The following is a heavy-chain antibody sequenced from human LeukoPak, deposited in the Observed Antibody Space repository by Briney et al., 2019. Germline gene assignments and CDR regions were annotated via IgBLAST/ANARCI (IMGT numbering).Heavy chain of an antibody. Sequence: GGSLRLSCAASGFTFSTYAMGWVRQAPGKGLEWVSGISGSGGSTYYADYVKGRFTISRDNSKNTVYLQMNSLRAEDTAVYYCARAVFAGDLLTGYWYFDLWGRGTLVTVSS. CDR3: ARAVFAGDLLTGYWYFDL. CDR1: GFTFSTYA. CDR2: ISGSGGST. D-gene: IGHD1-20*01. V-gene: IGHV3-23*01. J-gene: IGHJ2*01.